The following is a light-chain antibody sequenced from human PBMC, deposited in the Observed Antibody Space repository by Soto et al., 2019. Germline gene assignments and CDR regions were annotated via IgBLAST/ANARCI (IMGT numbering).Light chain of an antibody. V-gene: IGLV1-51*02. CDR1: SFNIGNNY. CDR3: GTWDSSLSAWV. J-gene: IGLJ3*02. Sequence: QSVLTQPPSVSAAPGQKVTISCSGSSFNIGNNYVSWYQQLPGSAPKLLIYENNKRPSGIPDRFSGSKSGTSATLGITGLQTGDEADYYCGTWDSSLSAWVFGGGTQLTVL. CDR2: ENN.